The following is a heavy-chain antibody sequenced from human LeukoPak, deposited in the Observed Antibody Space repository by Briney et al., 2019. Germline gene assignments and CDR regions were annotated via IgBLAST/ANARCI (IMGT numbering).Heavy chain of an antibody. Sequence: GGSLRLSCAASGFVFDDFDMSWVRQAPGKGLEWVSAISGSGGSTYYADSVKGRFTISRDNSKNTLYLQMNSLRAEDTAVYYCAKDRGTVNAYYFDYWGQGTLVTVSS. J-gene: IGHJ4*02. CDR2: ISGSGGST. V-gene: IGHV3-23*01. CDR3: AKDRGTVNAYYFDY. CDR1: GFVFDDFD. D-gene: IGHD1-26*01.